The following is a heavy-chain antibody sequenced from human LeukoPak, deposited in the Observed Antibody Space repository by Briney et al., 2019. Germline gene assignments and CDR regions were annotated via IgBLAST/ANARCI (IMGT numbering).Heavy chain of an antibody. CDR1: GYIFRRYW. J-gene: IGHJ4*02. V-gene: IGHV3-23*01. CDR3: AKAGDYSYFDY. D-gene: IGHD4-11*01. CDR2: ISSSGSTT. Sequence: GGSLRLSCAASGYIFRRYWVSWVRQAPGKGLEWVSYISSSGSTTYYADSVKGRFTISRDNSKNTLYLQMNSLRAEDTAVYYCAKAGDYSYFDYWGQGTLVTVSS.